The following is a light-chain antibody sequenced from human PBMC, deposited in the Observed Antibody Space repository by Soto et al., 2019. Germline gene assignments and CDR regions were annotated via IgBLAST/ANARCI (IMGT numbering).Light chain of an antibody. CDR3: QQNYSTPVT. CDR2: AAS. CDR1: QSISNY. J-gene: IGKJ5*01. V-gene: IGKV1-39*01. Sequence: IKMTLSPSSLPASVGDRVTITCRASQSISNYLNWYQQKPGKAPKLLIYAASSLQSGVPSRFSGSGSGTDFTLTISSLQREDFATYYCQQNYSTPVTFGQGTRLEIK.